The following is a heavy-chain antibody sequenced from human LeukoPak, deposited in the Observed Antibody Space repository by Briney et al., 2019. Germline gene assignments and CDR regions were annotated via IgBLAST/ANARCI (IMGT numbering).Heavy chain of an antibody. CDR3: AIGLQLAFNY. D-gene: IGHD5-18*01. CDR1: GFTVSSNY. J-gene: IGHJ4*02. V-gene: IGHV3-66*02. Sequence: PGGSLRLSGAASGFTVSSNYMSWVRQAPGKGLEWVSVIYSGGSTYYADSVKGRFTISRDNSKNTLYLQMNSLRAEDTAVYYCAIGLQLAFNYWGQGTLVTVSS. CDR2: IYSGGST.